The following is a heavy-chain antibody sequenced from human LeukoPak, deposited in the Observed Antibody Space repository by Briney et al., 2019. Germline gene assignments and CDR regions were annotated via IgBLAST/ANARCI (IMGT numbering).Heavy chain of an antibody. V-gene: IGHV3-30*18. CDR1: GFTFSSYG. CDR3: AKAANNYDFWSTIGQ. Sequence: GGSLRLSCAAPGFTFSSYGMHWVRQAPGKGLEWVAVISYDGSNKYYADSVKGRFTISRDNSKNTLYLQMNSLRAEDTAVYYCAKAANNYDFWSTIGQWGQGTLVTVSS. J-gene: IGHJ4*02. CDR2: ISYDGSNK. D-gene: IGHD3-3*01.